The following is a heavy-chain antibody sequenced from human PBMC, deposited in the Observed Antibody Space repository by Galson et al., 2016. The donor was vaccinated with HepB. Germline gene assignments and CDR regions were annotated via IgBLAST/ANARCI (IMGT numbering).Heavy chain of an antibody. CDR3: VKREAGYYYGD. CDR2: ISSDGGGT. CDR1: EFTFSRYA. V-gene: IGHV3-64D*06. D-gene: IGHD3-10*01. Sequence: LRLSCAASEFTFSRYAMHWVRQAPGKGLEYVSSISSDGGGTYYADSVKGRFTISRDNSKNTLFLQMRSLRAEDTAVYYCVKREAGYYYGDWGQGTLVTVSS. J-gene: IGHJ1*01.